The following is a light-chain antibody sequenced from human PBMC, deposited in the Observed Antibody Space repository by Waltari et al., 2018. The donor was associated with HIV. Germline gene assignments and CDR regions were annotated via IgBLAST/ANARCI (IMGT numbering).Light chain of an antibody. V-gene: IGLV2-14*01. CDR2: EVS. CDR3: CSNASDNSWV. Sequence: QSVLTQPASVSGSPGQPISISCTGGTIDISESNSVSWYQQHTGKAPKLIIFEVSHRPSGISARLSGSQSGNTAFLTISALQTEDEATYYCCSNASDNSWVFGGGTKVTVL. CDR1: TIDISESNS. J-gene: IGLJ2*01.